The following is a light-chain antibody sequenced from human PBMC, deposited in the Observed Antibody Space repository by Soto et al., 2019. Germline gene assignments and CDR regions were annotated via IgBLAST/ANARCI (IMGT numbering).Light chain of an antibody. CDR1: XXXXSSY. Sequence: EIVLTQSPGTLSXXPXXXXTXXXRXXXXXXSSYLAWYQQKPGQAPRLLIYGASSRATGIPDRFSGSGSGTDFTLTISRLEPEDFAVYYCQQYGSSPLTFGGGTKVEIK. CDR2: GAS. J-gene: IGKJ4*01. CDR3: QQYGSSPLT. V-gene: IGKV3-20*01.